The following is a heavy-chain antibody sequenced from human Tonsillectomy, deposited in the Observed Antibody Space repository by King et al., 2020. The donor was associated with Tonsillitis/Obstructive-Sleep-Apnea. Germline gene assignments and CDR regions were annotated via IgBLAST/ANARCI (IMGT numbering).Heavy chain of an antibody. D-gene: IGHD4-11*01. Sequence: VQLVESGAEVKKPGSSVKVSCKASGGTFSSYAINWVRQAPGQGLEWMGGIIPIFGTANYAQKFQGRVTITADESTSTAYMGLSSLRSEDTAVYYCARATTVTTDYYSSYMDVWGKGTTVTVSS. CDR3: ARATTVTTDYYSSYMDV. J-gene: IGHJ6*03. CDR2: IIPIFGTA. CDR1: GGTFSSYA. V-gene: IGHV1-69*01.